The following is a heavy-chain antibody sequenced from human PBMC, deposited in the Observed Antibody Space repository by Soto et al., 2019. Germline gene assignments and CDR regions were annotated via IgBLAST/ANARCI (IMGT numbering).Heavy chain of an antibody. CDR1: GGSISSYY. J-gene: IGHJ6*03. Sequence: SETLSLTCTVSGGSISSYYWSWIRQPPGKGLEWIGYIYYSGSTNYNPSLKSRVTISVDTSKNQFSLKLSSVTAADTAVYYCARVRTGFGEKEFYYYYMDVWRKGTTVTLSS. V-gene: IGHV4-59*01. CDR3: ARVRTGFGEKEFYYYYMDV. D-gene: IGHD3-10*01. CDR2: IYYSGST.